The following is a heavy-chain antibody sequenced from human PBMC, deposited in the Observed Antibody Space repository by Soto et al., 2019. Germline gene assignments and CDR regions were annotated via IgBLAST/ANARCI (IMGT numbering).Heavy chain of an antibody. V-gene: IGHV4-39*01. J-gene: IGHJ4*02. CDR3: ARLSRRASVPGDY. CDR2: IYYSGTA. Sequence: NPSETLSLTCTVSGDSISSSSYYWGWFRQPPGKGLEWIGNIYYSGTAYYTPSLKSRVAISVDTSKNQFSLKLSSVTAADTAVFYCARLSRRASVPGDYWGQGTLVTVSS. CDR1: GDSISSSSYY. D-gene: IGHD6-19*01.